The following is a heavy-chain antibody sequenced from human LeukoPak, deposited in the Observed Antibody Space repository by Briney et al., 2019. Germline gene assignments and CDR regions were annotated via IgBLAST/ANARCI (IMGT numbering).Heavy chain of an antibody. CDR3: AREGAYSGSYRSWVY. J-gene: IGHJ4*02. CDR2: ISAYNGNT. V-gene: IGHV1-18*04. CDR1: GYTFTGYY. Sequence: ASVKVSCKASGYTFTGYYMHWVRQAPGQGLEWMGWISAYNGNTNYAQKLQGRVTMTTDTSTSTAYMELRSLRSDDTAVYYCAREGAYSGSYRSWVYWGQGTLVTVSS. D-gene: IGHD1-26*01.